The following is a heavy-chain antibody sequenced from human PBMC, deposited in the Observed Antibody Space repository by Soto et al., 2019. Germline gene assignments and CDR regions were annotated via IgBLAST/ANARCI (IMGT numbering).Heavy chain of an antibody. Sequence: QPGGSLGLSCAASGFTFSSFAMSWVRQAPGKGLDWVSAISGSGGSTYSADSVKGRFTISRDNSKNTLYLQMNSLRAEDTAVYYCARETTGFDYWGQGTLVTVSS. V-gene: IGHV3-23*01. CDR1: GFTFSSFA. D-gene: IGHD4-17*01. CDR3: ARETTGFDY. CDR2: ISGSGGST. J-gene: IGHJ4*02.